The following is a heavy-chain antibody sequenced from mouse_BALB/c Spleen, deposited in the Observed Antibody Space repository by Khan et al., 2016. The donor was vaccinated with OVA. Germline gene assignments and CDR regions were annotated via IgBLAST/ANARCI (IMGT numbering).Heavy chain of an antibody. CDR2: ISSTGST. CDR3: ARSIYCSYGYAFDL. CDR1: GYSITSDYA. J-gene: IGHJ4*01. Sequence: EVELVESGLGLVKPSQSLSLTCTVTGYSITSDYAWNWIRQFPGNKLEWMGYISSTGSTSYNPSLKSRISITRDTSKNQFFLKLKSVTTEATATYYCARSIYCSYGYAFDLWGRGTSVTVSS. D-gene: IGHD2-12*01. V-gene: IGHV3-2*02.